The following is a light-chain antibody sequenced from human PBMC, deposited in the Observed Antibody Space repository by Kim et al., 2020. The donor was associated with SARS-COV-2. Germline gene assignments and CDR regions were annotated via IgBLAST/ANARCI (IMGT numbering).Light chain of an antibody. CDR1: SRDVGAYNY. CDR2: EVS. J-gene: IGLJ2*01. Sequence: QSALTQPASVSGSPGQSITISCTGTSRDVGAYNYVSWYQQHPGKAPKVMIYEVSNRPSGVSNRFSGSKSGNTASLTISGLQTEDEANYYCSSYTISSTVVFGGGTQLTFL. CDR3: SSYTISSTVV. V-gene: IGLV2-14*01.